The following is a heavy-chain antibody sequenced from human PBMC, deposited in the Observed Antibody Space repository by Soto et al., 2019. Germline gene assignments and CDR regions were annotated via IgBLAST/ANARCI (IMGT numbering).Heavy chain of an antibody. D-gene: IGHD4-4*01. J-gene: IGHJ6*02. CDR1: GYTFTSYA. V-gene: IGHV1-3*01. CDR3: ARDRVKRGNSYYYGMDV. CDR2: INAGNGNT. Sequence: ASVKVSCKASGYTFTSYAMHWVRQAPGQRLEWMGWINAGNGNTKYSQKFQGRVTITRDTSASTAHMELSSLRSEDTAVYFCARDRVKRGNSYYYGMDVWGQGTTVTVSS.